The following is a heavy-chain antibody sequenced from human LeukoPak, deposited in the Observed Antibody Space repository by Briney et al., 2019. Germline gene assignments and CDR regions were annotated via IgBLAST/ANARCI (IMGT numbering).Heavy chain of an antibody. D-gene: IGHD3-3*01. V-gene: IGHV3-48*04. Sequence: PGGSLRLSCAASGFTVSSNYMNWVRQAPGKGLEWVSYISDSGRTTFYADSVKGRFTISRDNAKNSLYLQMSSLRVEDTAVYYCASWAGNTQSDSWSGPFDYWGQGTLVTVSS. J-gene: IGHJ4*02. CDR2: ISDSGRTT. CDR1: GFTVSSNY. CDR3: ASWAGNTQSDSWSGPFDY.